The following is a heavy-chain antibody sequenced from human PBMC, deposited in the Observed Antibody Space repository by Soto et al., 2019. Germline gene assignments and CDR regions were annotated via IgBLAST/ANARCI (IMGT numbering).Heavy chain of an antibody. CDR2: SRNKANSYTT. J-gene: IGHJ6*02. CDR3: ARGAGGRYPMEISGTNYYFGMDV. Sequence: GGSLRLSCAASGFTFSDHYMDWVRRAPGKGLEWVARSRNKANSYTTEYAASVKGRFIISRDDSKNSLYLQMDSLRTEDTAVYHCARGAGGRYPMEISGTNYYFGMDVWGQGTTVTVSS. CDR1: GFTFSDHY. V-gene: IGHV3-72*01. D-gene: IGHD1-20*01.